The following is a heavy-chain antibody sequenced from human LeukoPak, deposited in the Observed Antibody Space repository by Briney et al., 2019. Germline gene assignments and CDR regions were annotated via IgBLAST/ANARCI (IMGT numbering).Heavy chain of an antibody. D-gene: IGHD3-10*01. CDR2: ISSNGGST. J-gene: IGHJ4*02. Sequence: PGGSLRLSCSASGFTFSSYAMHWVRQAPGKGLEYVSAISSNGGSTYYADSVKGRFTISRDNSKNTLYLQMSSLRAEDTAVYYCARRGHFGELLNWGQGTLVTVSS. CDR3: ARRGHFGELLN. CDR1: GFTFSSYA. V-gene: IGHV3-64D*06.